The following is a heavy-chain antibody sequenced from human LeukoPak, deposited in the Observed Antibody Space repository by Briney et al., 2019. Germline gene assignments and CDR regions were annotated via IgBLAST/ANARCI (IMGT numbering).Heavy chain of an antibody. CDR2: INQDGSEK. CDR3: ANEYRKGDI. V-gene: IGHV3-7*01. J-gene: IGHJ3*02. D-gene: IGHD4-11*01. Sequence: PGRSLRLSCAASGFTYSSYAMHWVRQAPGKGLEWVANINQDGSEKYYVDSVKGRFTISRDNAKNSLYLQMSSLRAEDTALYYCANEYRKGDIWGQGTMVTVSS. CDR1: GFTYSSYA.